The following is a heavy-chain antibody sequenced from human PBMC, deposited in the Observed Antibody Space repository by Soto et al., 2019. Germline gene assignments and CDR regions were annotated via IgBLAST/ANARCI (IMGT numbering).Heavy chain of an antibody. CDR3: AKVDELGFRSSFFSVRRFDYYYYGMDV. D-gene: IGHD6-6*01. Sequence: GGSLRLSCAASGFTFSSYGMHWVRQAPGKGLEWVAVISYDGSNKYYADSVKGRFTISRDNSKNMLYLQMNSLRAEDTAVYYCAKVDELGFRSSFFSVRRFDYYYYGMDVWGQGTTVTVSS. J-gene: IGHJ6*02. CDR2: ISYDGSNK. V-gene: IGHV3-30*18. CDR1: GFTFSSYG.